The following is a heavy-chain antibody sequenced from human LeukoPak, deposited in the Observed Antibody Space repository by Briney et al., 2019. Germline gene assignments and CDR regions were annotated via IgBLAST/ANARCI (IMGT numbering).Heavy chain of an antibody. CDR3: ARGEDFERYYLAY. CDR2: IYYSGST. J-gene: IGHJ4*02. V-gene: IGHV4-39*07. D-gene: IGHD3-9*01. Sequence: SETLSLTCTVSGGSISSSSYYWGWIRQPPGKGLDWIGSIYYSGSTYYNPSLKSRFTISVDTSKNQFSLKLTSVTAADTAVYFCARGEDFERYYLAYWGQGTLVTVSS. CDR1: GGSISSSSYY.